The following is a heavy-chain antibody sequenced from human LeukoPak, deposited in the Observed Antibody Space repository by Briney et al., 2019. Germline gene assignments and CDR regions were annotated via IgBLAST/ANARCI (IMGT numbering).Heavy chain of an antibody. J-gene: IGHJ1*01. V-gene: IGHV4-34*01. D-gene: IGHD3-22*01. Sequence: SETLSLTCAVYGGSFSGYYWSWIRQPPGKGLEWIGEINHSGSTNYNPSLKSRVTISVDTSKNQFSLKLSSVTAADTAVYYCARSSGYYFEYFHHWGQGTRVTVSS. CDR2: INHSGST. CDR1: GGSFSGYY. CDR3: ARSSGYYFEYFHH.